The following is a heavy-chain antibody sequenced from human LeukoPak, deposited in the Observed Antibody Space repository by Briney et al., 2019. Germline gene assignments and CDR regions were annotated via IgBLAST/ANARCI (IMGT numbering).Heavy chain of an antibody. V-gene: IGHV1-24*01. CDR3: KGIVVVTASSDAIDI. CDR1: GYTLTELS. J-gene: IGHJ3*02. D-gene: IGHD2-21*02. CDR2: FDPEDGET. Sequence: ASVKVSCKVSGYTLTELSMHWVRQAPGKGLEWMGGFDPEDGETIYAQKFQGRVTMTEDTSTDTAYMELSSLRSENTAVYYCKGIVVVTASSDAIDIWGQGTMVTVSS.